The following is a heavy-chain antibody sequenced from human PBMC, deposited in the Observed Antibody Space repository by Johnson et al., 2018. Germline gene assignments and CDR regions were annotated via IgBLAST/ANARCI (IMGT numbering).Heavy chain of an antibody. CDR2: INTDGSTT. CDR3: AGRGSGYDYYYYGLDV. V-gene: IGHV3-74*01. D-gene: IGHD5-12*01. CDR1: GFTFSNYW. J-gene: IGHJ6*02. Sequence: VQLQESGGGLVQPGGSLRLSCAASGFTFSNYWMHWVRQAPGKGLVWVSRINTDGSTTNYADSVKGRFTISRENAKNTLYLQMNSLSAEDTAVYYCAGRGSGYDYYYYGLDVWGQGTTVTGSS.